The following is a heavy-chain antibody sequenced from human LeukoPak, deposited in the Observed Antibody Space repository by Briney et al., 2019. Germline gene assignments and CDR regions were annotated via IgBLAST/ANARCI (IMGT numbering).Heavy chain of an antibody. CDR1: GGPISSNNYY. CDR2: IYYSGST. Sequence: SETLSLTCTVSGGPISSNNYYWGWIRQTPGKGLEWIGSIYYSGSTHYNPSLKSRVTISVDTSKNQFSLYLSSVTAAGTAVYYCARLSWLPEDWGQGTLVTVSS. D-gene: IGHD5-24*01. J-gene: IGHJ4*02. CDR3: ARLSWLPED. V-gene: IGHV4-39*01.